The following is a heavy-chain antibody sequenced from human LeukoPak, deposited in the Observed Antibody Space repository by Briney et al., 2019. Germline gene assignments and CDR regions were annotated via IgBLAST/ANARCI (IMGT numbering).Heavy chain of an antibody. D-gene: IGHD3-10*01. Sequence: GGSLRLSCAASGFTFSSYDMHWVRQATGKGLEWVSAIGTAGDTYYPGSVKGRFTISRENAKNSLYLQMNSLRAEDTAVYYCARSSGSTGFDYYYGMDVWGQGTTVTVSS. CDR1: GFTFSSYD. CDR3: ARSSGSTGFDYYYGMDV. J-gene: IGHJ6*02. V-gene: IGHV3-13*01. CDR2: IGTAGDT.